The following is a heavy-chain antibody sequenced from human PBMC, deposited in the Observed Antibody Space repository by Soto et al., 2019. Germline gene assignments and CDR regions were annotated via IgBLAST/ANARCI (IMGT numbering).Heavy chain of an antibody. J-gene: IGHJ4*02. CDR3: ARDGGKYSSGWYYFDY. V-gene: IGHV1-18*01. D-gene: IGHD6-19*01. CDR2: ISAYNGNT. Sequence: ASVKVSCKASGYTFTSYGISWVRQAPGQGLEWMGWISAYNGNTNYAQTLQGRVTMTTDTSTSTAYMELRSLRSDDTAVYYCARDGGKYSSGWYYFDYWGQGTLVTVSS. CDR1: GYTFTSYG.